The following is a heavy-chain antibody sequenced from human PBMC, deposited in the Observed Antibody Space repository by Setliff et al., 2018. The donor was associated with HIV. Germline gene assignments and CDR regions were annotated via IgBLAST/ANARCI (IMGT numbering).Heavy chain of an antibody. CDR2: IIPILGIA. Sequence: EASVKVSCKASGGTFSSYAISWVRQAPGQGLAWMGGIIPILGIANYAQKFQGRVTITADESTSTAYMELSSLRSEDTAVYYCARDYSPTFYYYDSSGTFDYWGQGTLVTVSS. J-gene: IGHJ4*02. D-gene: IGHD3-22*01. V-gene: IGHV1-69*10. CDR3: ARDYSPTFYYYDSSGTFDY. CDR1: GGTFSSYA.